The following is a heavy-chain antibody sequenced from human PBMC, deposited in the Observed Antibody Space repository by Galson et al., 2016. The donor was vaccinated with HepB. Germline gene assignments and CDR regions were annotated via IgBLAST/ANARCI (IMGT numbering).Heavy chain of an antibody. V-gene: IGHV3-23*01. CDR3: ARRMGVTAMLFFDY. D-gene: IGHD2-21*02. J-gene: IGHJ4*02. CDR2: IRDSGDNT. CDR1: GFSISSYA. Sequence: SLRLSCASFGFSISSYAMDWVRQAPGKGPEWVSEIRDSGDNTYYADSVKGRFTISRDSSENTLSLQMRSLRVEDTAIYYCARRMGVTAMLFFDYWGQGTLVTVSS.